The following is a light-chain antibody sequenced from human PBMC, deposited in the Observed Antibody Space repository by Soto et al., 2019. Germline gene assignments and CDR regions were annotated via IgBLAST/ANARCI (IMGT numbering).Light chain of an antibody. CDR1: SSDVGGYNY. Sequence: QSVLTQPRSVSGSPGQSVTISCTGTSSDVGGYNYVSWYQQHPGKAPKLMIYDVSKRPSGVPDRFFGSKSGNTTSLTISGLQAEDEADYYCCSYAGSCTHVFGTGTKLTVL. CDR3: CSYAGSCTHV. V-gene: IGLV2-11*01. CDR2: DVS. J-gene: IGLJ1*01.